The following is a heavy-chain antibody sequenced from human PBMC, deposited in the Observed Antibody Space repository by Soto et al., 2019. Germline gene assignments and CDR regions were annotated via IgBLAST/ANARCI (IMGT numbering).Heavy chain of an antibody. CDR3: ARTRHCSSTSCYSNWFDP. V-gene: IGHV1-18*01. Sequence: QVQLVQSGAEVKKPGASVKVSCKASGYTFTSYGISWVRQAPGQGLEWMGWISAYNGNTNYAQKLQGRVTMTTDTSTSTAYMELRSLRYDDTAVYYCARTRHCSSTSCYSNWFDPWGQGTLVTVSS. CDR2: ISAYNGNT. J-gene: IGHJ5*02. D-gene: IGHD2-2*01. CDR1: GYTFTSYG.